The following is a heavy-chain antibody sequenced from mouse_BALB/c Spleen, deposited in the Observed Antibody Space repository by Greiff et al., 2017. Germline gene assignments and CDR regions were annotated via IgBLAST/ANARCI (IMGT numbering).Heavy chain of an antibody. J-gene: IGHJ2*01. CDR1: GYTFTSYW. Sequence: QVQLKQSGAELAKPGASVKMSCKASGYTFTSYWMHWVKQRPGQGLEWIGYINPSTGYTEYNQKFKDKATLTADKSSSTAYMQLSSLTSEDSAVYYCAREVYYYGSSYGEFDYWGQGTTLTVSS. D-gene: IGHD1-1*01. V-gene: IGHV1-7*01. CDR3: AREVYYYGSSYGEFDY. CDR2: INPSTGYT.